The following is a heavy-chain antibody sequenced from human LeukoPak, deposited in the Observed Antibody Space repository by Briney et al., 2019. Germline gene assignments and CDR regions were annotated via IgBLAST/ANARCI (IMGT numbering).Heavy chain of an antibody. CDR1: GGSFSGYY. V-gene: IGHV4-34*01. CDR3: ARGGHSSSDTCYSYMDV. J-gene: IGHJ6*03. CDR2: INHSGST. D-gene: IGHD6-6*01. Sequence: SETLSLTCAVYGGSFSGYYWSWIRQSPGKGLEWIGEINHSGSTNYNPSLKSRVTISVDTSKNQFSLKLSSVTAADTAVYYCARGGHSSSDTCYSYMDVWDKGTTVTVSS.